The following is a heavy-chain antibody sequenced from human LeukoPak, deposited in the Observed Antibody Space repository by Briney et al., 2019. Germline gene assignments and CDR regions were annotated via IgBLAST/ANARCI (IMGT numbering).Heavy chain of an antibody. J-gene: IGHJ4*02. CDR2: ISSSGSTI. D-gene: IGHD3-22*01. Sequence: KPGGSLRLSCAASGFTFSDYYVSWIRQAPGKGLEWVSYISSSGSTIYYADSVKGRFTISRDNAKNSLYLQMNSLRAEDTAVYYCAREDDSSGYYYRYWGQGTLVTVSS. CDR3: AREDDSSGYYYRY. CDR1: GFTFSDYY. V-gene: IGHV3-11*04.